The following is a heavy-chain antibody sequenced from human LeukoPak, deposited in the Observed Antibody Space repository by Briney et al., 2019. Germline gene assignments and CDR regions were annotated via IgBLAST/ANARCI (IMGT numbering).Heavy chain of an antibody. J-gene: IGHJ4*02. V-gene: IGHV4-59*01. Sequence: SETLSLTCTVSGGSINGYYWSWIRQPPGKRLEWIGYIYYSGSTNYNPSLKSRLTISLDTSKNQFSLKLSSVTAADTAVYYCARVLNPWFGEFAFDYWGQGALVIVSS. CDR1: GGSINGYY. D-gene: IGHD3-10*01. CDR3: ARVLNPWFGEFAFDY. CDR2: IYYSGST.